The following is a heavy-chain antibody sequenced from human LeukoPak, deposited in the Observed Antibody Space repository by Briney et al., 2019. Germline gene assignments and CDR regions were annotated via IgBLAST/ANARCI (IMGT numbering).Heavy chain of an antibody. D-gene: IGHD3-16*01. CDR1: GFTFSSYA. CDR2: IWYDGSNK. V-gene: IGHV3-33*08. J-gene: IGHJ6*02. Sequence: PGGSLRLSCAASGFTFSSYAMSWVRQAPGKGLEWVAVIWYDGSNKYYADSVKGRFTIPRDNSKNTLYLQMNSLRAEDTAVYYCARGTFPLDAYYYYGMDVWGQGTTVTVSS. CDR3: ARGTFPLDAYYYYGMDV.